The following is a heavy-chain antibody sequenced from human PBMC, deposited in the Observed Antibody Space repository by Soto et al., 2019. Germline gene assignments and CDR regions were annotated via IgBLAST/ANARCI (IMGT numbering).Heavy chain of an antibody. CDR1: GASITNDDFF. D-gene: IGHD5-18*01. CDR3: AKMERTQLWLLVQN. V-gene: IGHV4-31*03. J-gene: IGHJ4*02. CDR2: ITYGGII. Sequence: SETLSLTCTVSGASITNDDFFWSWVRQHPDKGLEWLAYITYGGIIYYNPSLRSRLSVSIDKSKSQFSLNVRSVTAADTAVYFCAKMERTQLWLLVQNWGQGLPVTVSS.